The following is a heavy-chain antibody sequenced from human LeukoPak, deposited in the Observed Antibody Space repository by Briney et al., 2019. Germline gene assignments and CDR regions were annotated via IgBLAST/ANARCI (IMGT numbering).Heavy chain of an antibody. Sequence: PGGSLRLSCAASGFTFSSYAMSWVRQAPGKGLEWVSAISGSGGSTYYADSVKGRFTISRDNSKNTLYLQMNSLRAEDTAVYYCARTPQGVRGVIFPGHSYYGMDVWGQGTTVTVSS. CDR1: GFTFSSYA. D-gene: IGHD3-10*01. CDR3: ARTPQGVRGVIFPGHSYYGMDV. CDR2: ISGSGGST. J-gene: IGHJ6*02. V-gene: IGHV3-23*01.